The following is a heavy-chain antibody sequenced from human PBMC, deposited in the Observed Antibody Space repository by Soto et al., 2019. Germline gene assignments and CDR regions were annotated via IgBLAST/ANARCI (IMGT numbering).Heavy chain of an antibody. CDR3: AKDIGYIYGWGAGRFDF. V-gene: IGHV3-23*01. CDR2: ISGSGGST. D-gene: IGHD5-18*01. J-gene: IGHJ4*02. Sequence: EVQLLESGGGLVQPGGSLRLSCAASGFTFSSYAMSWVRQAPGKGLEWVSAISGSGGSTYYADSVKGRFTISRDNSKNTLYLQINSLRAEDTAVYYCAKDIGYIYGWGAGRFDFWGQGNLVTVSS. CDR1: GFTFSSYA.